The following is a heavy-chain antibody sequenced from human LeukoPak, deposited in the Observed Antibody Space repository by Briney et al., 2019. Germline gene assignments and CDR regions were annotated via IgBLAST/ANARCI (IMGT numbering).Heavy chain of an antibody. Sequence: GGSLRLSCAASGFTFSTYWMSWVRQAPGKGLELVATINQDGSEKYYVDSVKGRFTISRDNAKHSLYLQIDSLRAEDMAMFYCARDKQVGATLLDCWGQGTLVTVSS. CDR3: ARDKQVGATLLDC. J-gene: IGHJ4*02. CDR2: INQDGSEK. V-gene: IGHV3-7*01. CDR1: GFTFSTYW. D-gene: IGHD1-26*01.